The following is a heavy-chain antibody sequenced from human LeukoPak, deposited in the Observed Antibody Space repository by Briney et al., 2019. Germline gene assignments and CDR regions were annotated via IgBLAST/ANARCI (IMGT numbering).Heavy chain of an antibody. J-gene: IGHJ4*02. V-gene: IGHV4-39*07. Sequence: PSETLSLTCAVSGASVNSTTFHGGWIRQPPGKGPEWIGIISYNGNIFYNPSLKSRATISLDRSRNHYSLRLTSVTAADTAVYYCARGALDVWGQGTLVTVSS. CDR3: ARGALDV. CDR2: ISYNGNI. CDR1: GASVNSTTFH. D-gene: IGHD2-2*03.